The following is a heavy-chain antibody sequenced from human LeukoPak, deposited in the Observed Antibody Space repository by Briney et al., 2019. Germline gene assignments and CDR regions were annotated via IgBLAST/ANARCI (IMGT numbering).Heavy chain of an antibody. V-gene: IGHV3-74*01. Sequence: PGGSVRLSCAASGFTFSSYWMHWVRQAPGKGLVWVSRINSDGSSTSYADSVKGRFTISRDNSKNTLYLQMNSLRAEDTAVYYCAKSSVYAIYDYWGQGTLVTVSS. CDR2: INSDGSST. CDR1: GFTFSSYW. D-gene: IGHD2-8*01. J-gene: IGHJ4*02. CDR3: AKSSVYAIYDY.